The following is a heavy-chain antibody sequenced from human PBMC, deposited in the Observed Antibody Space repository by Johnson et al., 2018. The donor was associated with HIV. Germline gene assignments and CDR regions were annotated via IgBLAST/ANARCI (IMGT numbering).Heavy chain of an antibody. D-gene: IGHD5-24*01. J-gene: IGHJ3*02. CDR1: GFTFSSYA. CDR2: ISYDGSNK. CDR3: AREWLYGFDI. Sequence: QVQLVESGGGLVQPGRFLRLSCAASGFTFSSYALHWVRQAPGKGLQWVAVISYDGSNKYYAYSVNGRFTISRDNSKNTLYLQLKRLRAEDTGVYYCAREWLYGFDIWGQGTIVTVSS. V-gene: IGHV3-30*14.